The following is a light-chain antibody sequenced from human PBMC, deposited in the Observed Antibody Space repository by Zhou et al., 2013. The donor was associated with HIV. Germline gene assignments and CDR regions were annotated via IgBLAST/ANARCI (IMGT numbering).Light chain of an antibody. CDR3: QHRISWPLT. Sequence: IVLTQSPATLSLSPGERATLSCRASQSVSSYLAWYQQKPGQAPRLLIYDASNRVTGIPARFSGSGSGTDFTLTISSLEPEDFAVYYCQHRISWPLTFGGGTEGGD. J-gene: IGKJ4*01. CDR2: DAS. V-gene: IGKV3-11*01. CDR1: QSVSSY.